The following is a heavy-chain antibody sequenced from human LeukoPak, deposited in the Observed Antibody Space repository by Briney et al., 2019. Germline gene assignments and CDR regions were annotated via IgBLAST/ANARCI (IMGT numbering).Heavy chain of an antibody. V-gene: IGHV3-23*01. Sequence: GGSLRLSCAASGLTFSSYAMSWVRQAPGKGLEWVSSISNSGGRTFYTDSVKGRFTISRDNSKITLYLQMNSLRAEDTAVYYCAKSYNGYESRPDYWGQGTLVTVSS. CDR2: ISNSGGRT. CDR3: AKSYNGYESRPDY. CDR1: GLTFSSYA. J-gene: IGHJ4*02. D-gene: IGHD5-12*01.